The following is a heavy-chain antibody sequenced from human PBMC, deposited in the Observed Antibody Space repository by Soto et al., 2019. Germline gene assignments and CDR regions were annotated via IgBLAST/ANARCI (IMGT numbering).Heavy chain of an antibody. V-gene: IGHV4-59*01. CDR3: ARAYRHCSGGSCYDY. D-gene: IGHD2-15*01. CDR2: IYYRVST. J-gene: IGHJ4*02. Sequence: SETLSLTCTVSGGSISSYYWSWIRQPPGKGLEWIGYIYYRVSTKYNPSLKSRVTISVDTSKNQFSLKLSSVTAADTAVYYCARAYRHCSGGSCYDYWGQGTLVTVSS. CDR1: GGSISSYY.